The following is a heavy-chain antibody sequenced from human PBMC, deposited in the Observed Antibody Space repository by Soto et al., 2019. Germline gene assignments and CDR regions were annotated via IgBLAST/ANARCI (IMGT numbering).Heavy chain of an antibody. CDR2: MISPYGTT. CDR1: GDTFSSYA. D-gene: IGHD3-22*01. CDR3: AKVGYYDGSAYNDFDI. V-gene: IGHV1-69*13. J-gene: IGHJ3*02. Sequence: GASVKVSCKASGDTFSSYAVNWVRQAPGQGLEWRGTMISPYGTTTFAQKFRGRVTITADESTSTVSKELASPRSHDTAVYFCAKVGYYDGSAYNDFDIWGQGTMVTVS.